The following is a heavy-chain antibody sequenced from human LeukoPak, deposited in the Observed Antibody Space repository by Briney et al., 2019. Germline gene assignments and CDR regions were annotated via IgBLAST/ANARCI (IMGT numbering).Heavy chain of an antibody. D-gene: IGHD2-15*01. Sequence: ASVKVSCTASGYTFTSYYMHWVRQAPGQGLEWMGIINPSGGSTSYAQKFQGRVTMTRDTSTSTVYMELSSLRSEDTAVYYCARGYCNGGSCYSVGYFDYWGQGTLVTVSS. J-gene: IGHJ4*02. V-gene: IGHV1-46*01. CDR1: GYTFTSYY. CDR2: INPSGGST. CDR3: ARGYCNGGSCYSVGYFDY.